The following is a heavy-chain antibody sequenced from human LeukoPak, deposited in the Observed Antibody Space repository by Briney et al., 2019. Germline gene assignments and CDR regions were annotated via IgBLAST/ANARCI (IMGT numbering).Heavy chain of an antibody. CDR2: IYYSGST. V-gene: IGHV4-61*05. D-gene: IGHD3-9*01. CDR3: ARTYDIFSWFDP. Sequence: SETLSLTCTVSGGSISSSSYYWGWIRQPPGKGLEWIGYIYYSGSTNYNPSLKSRVTISVDTSKNQFSLKLSSVTAADTAVYYCARTYDIFSWFDPWGQGTLVTVSS. J-gene: IGHJ5*02. CDR1: GGSISSSSYY.